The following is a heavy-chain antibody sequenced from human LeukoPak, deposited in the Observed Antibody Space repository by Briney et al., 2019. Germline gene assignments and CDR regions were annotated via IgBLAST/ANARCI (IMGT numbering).Heavy chain of an antibody. Sequence: KTSETLSLTCAVYGGSFSGYYWSWIRQPPGKGLEWIGEINHSGSTNYNPSLKSRVTISVDTSKNQFSLKLSSVTAADTAVYYCARARLVRHWFDPWGQGTLATVSS. CDR1: GGSFSGYY. D-gene: IGHD6-19*01. CDR2: INHSGST. CDR3: ARARLVRHWFDP. V-gene: IGHV4-34*01. J-gene: IGHJ5*02.